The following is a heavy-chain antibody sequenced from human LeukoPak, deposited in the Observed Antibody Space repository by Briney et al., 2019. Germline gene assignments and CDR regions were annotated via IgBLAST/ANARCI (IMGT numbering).Heavy chain of an antibody. CDR2: IYSGGST. CDR1: GFTVSSNY. Sequence: GGSLRLSCAASGFTVSSNYMSWVRQAPGKGLEWVSVIYSGGSTYYADSVKGRFTISRDNSKNTLYLQMNSLRAEDTAVYYCARRDVGATLQGYFDYWGQGTLVTASS. D-gene: IGHD1-26*01. CDR3: ARRDVGATLQGYFDY. J-gene: IGHJ4*02. V-gene: IGHV3-53*01.